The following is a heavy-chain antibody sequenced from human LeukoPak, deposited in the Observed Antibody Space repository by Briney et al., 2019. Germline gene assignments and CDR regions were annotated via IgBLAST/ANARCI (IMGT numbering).Heavy chain of an antibody. J-gene: IGHJ3*02. D-gene: IGHD3-10*01. CDR2: IYPDDSDT. V-gene: IGHV5-51*01. CDR3: AKTYYYGSGTPADAFDI. Sequence: GESLKISCKASGYTFTDYWIGWVRQVPGQGLEWMGLIYPDDSDTRYTSSFQGQVTISADKSVNTAFLQWSSLKASDTAMYYCAKTYYYGSGTPADAFDIWGQGTMVTVS. CDR1: GYTFTDYW.